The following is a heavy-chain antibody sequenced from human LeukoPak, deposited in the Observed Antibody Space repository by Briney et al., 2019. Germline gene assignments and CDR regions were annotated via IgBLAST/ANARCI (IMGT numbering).Heavy chain of an antibody. CDR3: ARQYSSSWPPDY. V-gene: IGHV4-30-2*05. CDR1: GGSISSGGYY. D-gene: IGHD6-13*01. Sequence: SQTLSLTCTVSGGSISSGGYYWSWIRQPPGKGLEWIGNIYHSGSTYYNPSLKSRVTISVDTSKNQFSLKLSSVTAADTAVYYCARQYSSSWPPDYWGQGTLVTVSS. J-gene: IGHJ4*02. CDR2: IYHSGST.